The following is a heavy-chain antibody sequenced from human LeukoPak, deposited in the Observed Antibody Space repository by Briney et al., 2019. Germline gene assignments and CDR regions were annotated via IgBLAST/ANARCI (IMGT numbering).Heavy chain of an antibody. CDR2: ISSSSSYI. CDR3: ARDLRSSTSSDGGY. D-gene: IGHD2-2*01. Sequence: PGGSLRLSCAASVFTFSSYSMNWVHQAPGKELEWVSSISSSSSYIYYADSVKGRFTISRDNAKNSLYLQMNSLRAEDTAVYYCARDLRSSTSSDGGYWGQGTLVTVSS. V-gene: IGHV3-21*01. CDR1: VFTFSSYS. J-gene: IGHJ4*02.